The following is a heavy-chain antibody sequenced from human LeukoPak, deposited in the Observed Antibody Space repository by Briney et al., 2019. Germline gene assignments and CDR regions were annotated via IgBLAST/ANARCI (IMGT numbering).Heavy chain of an antibody. Sequence: GGSLRLSCAASGLTFGRYWLTWVRQAPGKGLEWVANINQDGSESNYVDSVKGRFTISRDNAKSSLYLQMDSLKDEDTAVYYCAITTYSSGQGPSYFDYWGQGTLVTVSS. CDR2: INQDGSES. J-gene: IGHJ4*02. CDR1: GLTFGRYW. V-gene: IGHV3-7*03. D-gene: IGHD6-19*01. CDR3: AITTYSSGQGPSYFDY.